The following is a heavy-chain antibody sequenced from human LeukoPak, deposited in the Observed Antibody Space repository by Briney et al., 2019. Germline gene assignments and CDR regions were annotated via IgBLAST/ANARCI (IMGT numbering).Heavy chain of an antibody. CDR2: INPNSGGT. CDR1: GYTFTGYY. D-gene: IGHD6-19*01. Sequence: ASVKVSCKASGYTFTGYYMHWVRQAPGQGLEWMGWINPNSGGTNYAQKVQGRVTMTRDTSISTDYMELSRLRSDDTAVYYCARAGFLAVAGTNYFDYWGQGTLVTVSS. J-gene: IGHJ4*02. V-gene: IGHV1-2*02. CDR3: ARAGFLAVAGTNYFDY.